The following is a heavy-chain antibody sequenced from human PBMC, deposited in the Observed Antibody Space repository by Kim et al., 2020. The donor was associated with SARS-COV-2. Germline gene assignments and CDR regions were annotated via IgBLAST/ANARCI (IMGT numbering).Heavy chain of an antibody. V-gene: IGHV4-39*01. Sequence: SETLSLTCTVSGGSISSSSYYWGWIRQPPGKGLEWIGSIYYSGSTYYNPSLKSRVTISVDTSKNQFSLKLSSVTAADTAVYYCARHGGYSGYDCFESLDSYGYCWYFDLWGRGTLVTVSS. J-gene: IGHJ2*01. CDR3: ARHGGYSGYDCFESLDSYGYCWYFDL. CDR1: GGSISSSSYY. D-gene: IGHD5-12*01. CDR2: IYYSGST.